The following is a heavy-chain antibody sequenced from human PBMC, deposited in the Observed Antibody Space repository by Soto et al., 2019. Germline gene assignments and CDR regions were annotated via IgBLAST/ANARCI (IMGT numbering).Heavy chain of an antibody. CDR3: ARALRGLVGATEFDY. Sequence: QVQLVQSGAEVKKPGASVKVSCKASGYTFTGHYIHWVRQAPGQGFEWMGWINPNSGDTNYAQKFQDWVTMTRDTSISTAYMDLSRLTSDDTAVYFCARALRGLVGATEFDYWGQGTLVTVSS. V-gene: IGHV1-2*04. CDR2: INPNSGDT. J-gene: IGHJ4*02. D-gene: IGHD2-15*01. CDR1: GYTFTGHY.